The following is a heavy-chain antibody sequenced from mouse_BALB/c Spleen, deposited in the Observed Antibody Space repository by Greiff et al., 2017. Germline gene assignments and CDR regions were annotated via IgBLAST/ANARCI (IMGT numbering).Heavy chain of an antibody. CDR3: AKGGLRLYYAMDY. CDR2: INPSNGRT. Sequence: QVQLQQSGAELVKPGASVKLSCKASGYTFTSYWMHWVKQRPGQGLEWIGEINPSNGRTNYNEKFKSKATLTVDKSSSTAYMQLSSLTSEDSAVYYCAKGGLRLYYAMDYWGQGTSVTVSS. J-gene: IGHJ4*01. CDR1: GYTFTSYW. V-gene: IGHV1S81*02. D-gene: IGHD2-4*01.